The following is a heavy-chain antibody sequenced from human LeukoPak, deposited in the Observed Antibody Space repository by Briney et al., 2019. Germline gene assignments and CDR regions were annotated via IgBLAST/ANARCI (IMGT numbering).Heavy chain of an antibody. CDR2: IYTSGST. CDR1: GGSISSYY. V-gene: IGHV4-4*07. J-gene: IGHJ6*03. D-gene: IGHD3-16*02. CDR3: ARAPQYDYVWGSYRSKRQGYYYYYYMDV. Sequence: SETLSLTCTVSGGSISSYYWSWIRQPAGKGLEWVGRIYTSGSTNYDPSLKSRVTMSVDTSKNQFSLKLSSVTAADTAVYYCARAPQYDYVWGSYRSKRQGYYYYYYMDVWGKGTTVTVSS.